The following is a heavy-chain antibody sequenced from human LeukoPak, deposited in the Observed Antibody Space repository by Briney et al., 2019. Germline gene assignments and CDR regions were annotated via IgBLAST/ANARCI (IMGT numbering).Heavy chain of an antibody. D-gene: IGHD3-22*01. CDR2: IYRSGTT. Sequence: SETLSLTCTVSSYSISSGYYWGWIRQPPGKGLEWIGSIYRSGTTYYNPSLKSRVTISVDASNNQFSLKTSSVTAADTAVYYCARSLTTYYYDTSGPGDASDIWGQGTMVTVSS. CDR1: SYSISSGYY. V-gene: IGHV4-38-2*02. J-gene: IGHJ3*02. CDR3: ARSLTTYYYDTSGPGDASDI.